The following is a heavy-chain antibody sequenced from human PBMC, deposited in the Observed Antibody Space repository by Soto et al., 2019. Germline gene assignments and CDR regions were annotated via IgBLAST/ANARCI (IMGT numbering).Heavy chain of an antibody. V-gene: IGHV3-64D*06. D-gene: IGHD2-2*01. J-gene: IGHJ4*02. CDR3: VKGNQLLRYYFEY. CDR2: ITSNGDNT. CDR1: GFTLSNFA. Sequence: PGGSLRLSCSASGFTLSNFAMHWVRQAPGKGLEYVSGITSNGDNTYHADSVQGRFTISRDNSKSTLYLQMTSLRVEDTAVYYCVKGNQLLRYYFEYWGRGALVTVSS.